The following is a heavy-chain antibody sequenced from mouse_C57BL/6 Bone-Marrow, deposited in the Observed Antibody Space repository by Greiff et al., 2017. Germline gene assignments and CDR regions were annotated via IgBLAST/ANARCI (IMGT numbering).Heavy chain of an antibody. CDR2: IDPSDSYT. CDR3: ARDYGSSYNWYFDV. Sequence: QVHVKQPGAELVMPGASVKLSCKASGYTFTSYWMHWVKQRPGQGLEWIGEIDPSDSYTNYNQKFKGKSTLTVDKSSSTAYMQLSSLTSEDSAVYYCARDYGSSYNWYFDVWGTGTTVTVSS. V-gene: IGHV1-69*01. CDR1: GYTFTSYW. J-gene: IGHJ1*03. D-gene: IGHD1-1*01.